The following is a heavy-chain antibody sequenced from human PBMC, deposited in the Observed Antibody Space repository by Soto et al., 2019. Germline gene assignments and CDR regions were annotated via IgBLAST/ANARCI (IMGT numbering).Heavy chain of an antibody. D-gene: IGHD6-13*01. CDR1: GYTFTSYG. Sequence: QVQLVQSGAEVKKPGASVKVSCKASGYTFTSYGISWVRQAPGQGLEWMGWISAYNGNTNYAQKLQGRVTMTKDTSTITAYMELRSLRSDDTAVYHCAREAAAGTILSGYYGMDVWGQGTTVTVSS. CDR2: ISAYNGNT. V-gene: IGHV1-18*04. J-gene: IGHJ6*02. CDR3: AREAAAGTILSGYYGMDV.